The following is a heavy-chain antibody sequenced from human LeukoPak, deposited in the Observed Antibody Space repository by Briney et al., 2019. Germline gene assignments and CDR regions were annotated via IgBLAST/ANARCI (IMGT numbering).Heavy chain of an antibody. CDR1: GYTFASYD. CDR2: MNPNSGNT. CDR3: ARGGYDFWSGYYPFFDY. J-gene: IGHJ4*02. Sequence: GASVKVSCKASGYTFASYDINWVRQATGQGLEWMGWMNPNSGNTGYAQKFQGRVTITRNTSISTAYMELSSLRSEDTAVYYCARGGYDFWSGYYPFFDYWGQGTLLTVSS. D-gene: IGHD3-3*01. V-gene: IGHV1-8*03.